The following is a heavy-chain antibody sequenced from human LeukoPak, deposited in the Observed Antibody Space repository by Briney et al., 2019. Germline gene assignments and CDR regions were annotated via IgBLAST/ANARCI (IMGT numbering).Heavy chain of an antibody. CDR3: AKDKRVGATPFDY. D-gene: IGHD1-26*01. V-gene: IGHV3-23*01. CDR1: GFTFSSYA. CDR2: ISGSGDST. Sequence: GGSLRLSCAVSGFTFSSYAMSWVRQAPGKGLEWVSTISGSGDSTYYADSVKGRFTISTDNSKNTLYLQVNSLRADDTAVYYCAKDKRVGATPFDYWGQGTLVTVSS. J-gene: IGHJ4*02.